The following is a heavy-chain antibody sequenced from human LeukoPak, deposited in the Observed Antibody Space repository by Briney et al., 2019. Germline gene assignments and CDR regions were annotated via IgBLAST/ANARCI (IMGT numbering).Heavy chain of an antibody. J-gene: IGHJ5*02. D-gene: IGHD6-19*01. V-gene: IGHV3-48*03. CDR2: ISGSGSKI. CDR3: ARDTSGWYRWFDP. Sequence: QPGGSLRLSCEASGFTFSSYEMNWVRQAPGKGLEWVSYISGSGSKIHYADSVKGRFTISGDNAKNSLYLQMNSLRVEDTAVYYCARDTSGWYRWFDPWGQGTLVTVSS. CDR1: GFTFSSYE.